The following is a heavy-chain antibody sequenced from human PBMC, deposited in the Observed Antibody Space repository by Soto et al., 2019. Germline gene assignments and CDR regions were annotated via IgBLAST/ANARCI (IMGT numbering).Heavy chain of an antibody. D-gene: IGHD3-22*01. V-gene: IGHV3-7*04. CDR2: IKPDGSEG. Sequence: PGGSLRLSCAASGFSFSSYWMSWVRQAPGKGLEWVANIKPDGSEGYYVDSVKGRFTLSRDNTKNSLYLQMNTLRAEDTAVYYSARGDYYDSNGPFSDAFDVWGQGTMVTVSS. CDR3: ARGDYYDSNGPFSDAFDV. J-gene: IGHJ3*01. CDR1: GFSFSSYW.